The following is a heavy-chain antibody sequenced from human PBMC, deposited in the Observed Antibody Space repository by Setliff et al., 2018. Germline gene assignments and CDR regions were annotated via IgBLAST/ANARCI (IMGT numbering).Heavy chain of an antibody. J-gene: IGHJ6*03. V-gene: IGHV7-4-1*02. Sequence: GASVKVSCKASGYTFTTDAISWMRQAPGQGLEYMGWINTNTGNPSYAQGYTGRFVFSLDTSVSTAYLQISSLKAEDTAVYYCARASRFGTTVYRGDYYMDVWGKGNTVTVSS. CDR3: ARASRFGTTVYRGDYYMDV. D-gene: IGHD4-4*01. CDR2: INTNTGNP. CDR1: GYTFTTDA.